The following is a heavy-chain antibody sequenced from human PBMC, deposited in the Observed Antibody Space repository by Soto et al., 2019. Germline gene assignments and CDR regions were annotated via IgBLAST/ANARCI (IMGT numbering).Heavy chain of an antibody. V-gene: IGHV3-49*03. CDR3: TRTHKEYDFYVRDHY. CDR1: GFTFGEYP. D-gene: IGHD3-3*01. Sequence: GGSLRLSCTTTGFTFGEYPMSWFRQAPGKGLEWVGFIRSTGYGATTEYAASVKGRFTISRDDSKSIVYLQMNSLKTEDTAIYYCTRTHKEYDFYVRDHYWGQGTLVTVSS. J-gene: IGHJ4*02. CDR2: IRSTGYGATT.